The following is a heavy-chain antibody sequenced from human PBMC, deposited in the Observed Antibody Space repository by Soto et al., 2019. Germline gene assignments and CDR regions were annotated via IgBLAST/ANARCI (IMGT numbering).Heavy chain of an antibody. CDR2: IVVGSGNT. Sequence: GASVKVSCKSSGFTFTSSAVQCVRQARGQRLEWIGWIVVGSGNTNYAQKFQERVTITRDMSTSTAYMELSSLRSEDTAVYYCAAEAAAQLVSPYYYYGMDVWGQGTTVTVSS. V-gene: IGHV1-58*01. D-gene: IGHD6-13*01. J-gene: IGHJ6*02. CDR1: GFTFTSSA. CDR3: AAEAAAQLVSPYYYYGMDV.